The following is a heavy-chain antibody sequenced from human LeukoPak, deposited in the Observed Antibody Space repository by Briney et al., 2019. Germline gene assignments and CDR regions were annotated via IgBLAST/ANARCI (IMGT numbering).Heavy chain of an antibody. Sequence: GASVKVSCKASGYTFTSYDINWVRQATGQGLEWMGWMNPNSGNTGYAQKFQGRVTMTRNTSISTAYMELSSLRSEDTAVYYCARGPSSSSWYTGFNYYYYYYMDVWGKGTTVTISS. J-gene: IGHJ6*03. CDR3: ARGPSSSSWYTGFNYYYYYYMDV. D-gene: IGHD6-13*01. CDR2: MNPNSGNT. CDR1: GYTFTSYD. V-gene: IGHV1-8*01.